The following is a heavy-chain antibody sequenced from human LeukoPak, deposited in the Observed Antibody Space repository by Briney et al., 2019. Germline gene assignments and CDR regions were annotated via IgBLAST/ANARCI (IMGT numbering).Heavy chain of an antibody. V-gene: IGHV3-30*04. CDR1: GFTFSTYA. D-gene: IGHD3-9*01. J-gene: IGHJ6*03. CDR3: ARGLWGYDILTGYYDYYYYMDV. Sequence: GGSLRLSCAASGFTFSTYAMHWVRQAPGKGLEWVAVISYDGSNKYYADSVKGRFTISRDNSKNTLYLQMNSLRAEDTAVYYCARGLWGYDILTGYYDYYYYMDVWGKGTTVTVSS. CDR2: ISYDGSNK.